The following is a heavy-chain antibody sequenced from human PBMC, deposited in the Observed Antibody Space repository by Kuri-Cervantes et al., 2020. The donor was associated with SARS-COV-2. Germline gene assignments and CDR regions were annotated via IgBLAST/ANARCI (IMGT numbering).Heavy chain of an antibody. CDR1: GFRFSSYA. D-gene: IGHD2-2*01. V-gene: IGHV3-30*04. Sequence: SLKISCAASGFRFSSYAMHWVRQAPGKGLEWVAVISYDGTNKYYGDSVRGRFTISRDNSKNTLHLQMNSLRTEDTAVHYCARGALICGSSSCHGDFDLWGRGTLVTVSS. CDR3: ARGALICGSSSCHGDFDL. J-gene: IGHJ2*01. CDR2: ISYDGTNK.